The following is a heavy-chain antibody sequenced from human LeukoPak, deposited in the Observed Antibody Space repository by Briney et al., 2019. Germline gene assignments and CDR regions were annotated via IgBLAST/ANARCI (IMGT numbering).Heavy chain of an antibody. V-gene: IGHV3-23*01. CDR1: GFTFSSYA. J-gene: IGHJ4*02. Sequence: GGSLRLSCAASGFTFSSYAMSWVRQAPGKGLEWVSAISGSGGSTYYADSVKGRFTISRDNSKNTLYLQMNSLRAEDTAVYYCARAYSSGWYYFDYWGQGTLVTVSS. D-gene: IGHD6-19*01. CDR2: ISGSGGST. CDR3: ARAYSSGWYYFDY.